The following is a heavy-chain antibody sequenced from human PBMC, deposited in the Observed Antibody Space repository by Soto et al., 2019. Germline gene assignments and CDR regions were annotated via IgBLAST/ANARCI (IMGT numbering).Heavy chain of an antibody. CDR3: GQVLVGASSHNDSET. V-gene: IGHV4-39*01. D-gene: IGHD2-15*01. Sequence: PYETLSLTYTVSRGSINRRVYYWGCIRHPPGRGLERIGNIDNNGVTYSNPSRKSRVTISRDTWKNRFCLKLTCVTAADTALYSCGQVLVGASSHNDSETWGPGTLVT. CDR1: RGSINRRVYY. J-gene: IGHJ5*02. CDR2: IDNNGVT.